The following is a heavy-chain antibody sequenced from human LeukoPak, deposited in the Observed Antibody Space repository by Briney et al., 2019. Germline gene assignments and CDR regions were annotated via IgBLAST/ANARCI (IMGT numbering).Heavy chain of an antibody. D-gene: IGHD2-15*01. CDR2: MNPNTGYT. CDR3: ARSSAWAHFDN. CDR1: GGTFTSYD. J-gene: IGHJ4*02. V-gene: IGHV1-8*01. Sequence: ASVKVSCKASGGTFTSYDIIWVRQATGQGLEWMGWMNPNTGYTGYAHQFQGRITMTRNTAISTAYMDLSSLNSQDTAVYYCARSSAWAHFDNWGQGTLVSVSS.